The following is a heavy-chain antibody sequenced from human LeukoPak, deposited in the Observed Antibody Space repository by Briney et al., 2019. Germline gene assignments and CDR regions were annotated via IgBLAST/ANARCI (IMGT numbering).Heavy chain of an antibody. D-gene: IGHD3-3*01. CDR2: IYSGGST. J-gene: IGHJ4*02. CDR3: AKDHRLDFWSGYSYYFDY. CDR1: GFTVSSNY. Sequence: GGSLRLSCAASGFTVSSNYMSWVRQAPGKGLEWVSVIYSGGSTYYADSVKGRFTISRDNSKNTLYLQMNSLRAEDTAVYYCAKDHRLDFWSGYSYYFDYWGQGTLVTVSS. V-gene: IGHV3-53*05.